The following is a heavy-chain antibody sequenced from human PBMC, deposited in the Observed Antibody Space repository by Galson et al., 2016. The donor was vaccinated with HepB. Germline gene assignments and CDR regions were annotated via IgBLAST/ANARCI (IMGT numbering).Heavy chain of an antibody. V-gene: IGHV3-21*01. CDR2: ISSSSSYI. CDR3: ARFLDNPERMSSSWYVAFSI. CDR1: GFTFSSYS. D-gene: IGHD6-13*01. J-gene: IGHJ4*02. Sequence: SLRLSCAASGFTFSSYSMNWVRQAPGKGLEWVSFISSSSSYIYYADSVKGRFTISRDNAKNSVYLQMNSLRADDTAVYYCARFLDNPERMSSSWYVAFSIWGQGTLVTVSS.